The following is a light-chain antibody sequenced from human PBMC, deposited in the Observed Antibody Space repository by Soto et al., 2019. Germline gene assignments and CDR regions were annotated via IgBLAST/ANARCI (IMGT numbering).Light chain of an antibody. CDR3: QQRSNWPPPWT. CDR2: DAS. Sequence: EIVLSQSPATLSLSPGERATLSCRASQSVSSYLAWYQHIPGQAPRLLIYDASKRATGIPARFSGSGSGTDFTLTISSLEPEDFAVYYSQQRSNWPPPWTFGQGTKVEVK. V-gene: IGKV3-11*01. CDR1: QSVSSY. J-gene: IGKJ1*01.